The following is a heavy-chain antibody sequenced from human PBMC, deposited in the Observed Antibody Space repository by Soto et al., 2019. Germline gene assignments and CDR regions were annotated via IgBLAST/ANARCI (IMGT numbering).Heavy chain of an antibody. V-gene: IGHV3-53*01. CDR3: ARDQRRCFDY. J-gene: IGHJ4*02. CDR2: IYSGGSP. CDR1: GFTVSSNY. Sequence: PGGSLRLSCVASGFTVSSNYMNWVRQAPGKGLEWVSVIYSGGSPYYADSVKGRFTISRDNSKNTVYLQMNSLRAEDTAVYYCARDQRRCFDYWGQGPLVTVPS. D-gene: IGHD4-17*01.